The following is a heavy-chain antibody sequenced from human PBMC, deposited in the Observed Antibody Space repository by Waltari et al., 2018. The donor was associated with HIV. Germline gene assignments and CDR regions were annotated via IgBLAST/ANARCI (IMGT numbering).Heavy chain of an antibody. J-gene: IGHJ4*02. CDR2: IFYSGNT. CDR1: GGSISSRDYY. D-gene: IGHD6-19*01. Sequence: QLQVQASGPGLVKPSETLSLTCTVPGGSISSRDYYWGWIRQPPGKGLEWIGIIFYSGNTYSNPSLKSRVTISVDTSKSQFSLNLSSVTAADTAVYYCARQWLALYFDYWGQGTLVTVSS. V-gene: IGHV4-39*07. CDR3: ARQWLALYFDY.